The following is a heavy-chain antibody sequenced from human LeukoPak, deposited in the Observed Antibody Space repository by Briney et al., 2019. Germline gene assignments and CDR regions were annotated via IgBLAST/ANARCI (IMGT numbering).Heavy chain of an antibody. CDR2: ISVYNGNT. Sequence: ASVKVSCKASGYTFTSYGISWVRQAPGQGLGWMGWISVYNGNTNYAQKLQGRVTITTNTSTSTAYMELRSLRSDDTVVYYCAREGIVEWELPIDYWGQGTLVTVSS. V-gene: IGHV1-18*01. CDR3: AREGIVEWELPIDY. D-gene: IGHD1-26*01. CDR1: GYTFTSYG. J-gene: IGHJ4*02.